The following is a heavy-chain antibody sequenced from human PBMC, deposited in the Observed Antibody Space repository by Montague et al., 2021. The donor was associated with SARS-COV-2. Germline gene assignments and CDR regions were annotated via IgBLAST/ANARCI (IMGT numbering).Heavy chain of an antibody. J-gene: IGHJ4*02. D-gene: IGHD6-13*01. Sequence: PALVKPTQTLTLTCTFSGFSLSTSGMCVSWIRQPPGKALEWLARIDWDDDKYYSTSLKTRLTISKDTSKNQVVLTKTNMDPVGTATYYCAREIAAAGPALDYWGQGTLVTVSS. V-gene: IGHV2-70*11. CDR2: IDWDDDK. CDR1: GFSLSTSGMC. CDR3: AREIAAAGPALDY.